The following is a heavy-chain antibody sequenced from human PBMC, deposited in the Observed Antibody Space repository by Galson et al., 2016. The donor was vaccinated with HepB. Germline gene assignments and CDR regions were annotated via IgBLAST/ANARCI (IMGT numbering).Heavy chain of an antibody. J-gene: IGHJ4*02. CDR2: IYPGDSDT. Sequence: QSGAEVKKPGESLKISCKGSGYRFSNHWIGWVRQMPGKGLEWMGNIYPGDSDTRYSPSFQGQVTISADKSISTAYLQWSSLRASDSALYYCTRRDNYVASGYVDYWGQGTLVTVSS. CDR3: TRRDNYVASGYVDY. CDR1: GYRFSNHW. D-gene: IGHD3-22*01. V-gene: IGHV5-51*01.